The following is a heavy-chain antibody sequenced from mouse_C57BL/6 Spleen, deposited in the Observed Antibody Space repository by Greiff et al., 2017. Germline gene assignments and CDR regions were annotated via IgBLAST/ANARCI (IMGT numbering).Heavy chain of an antibody. CDR2: ISYDGSN. Sequence: EVKLMESGPGLVKPSQSLSLTCSVTGYSITSGYYWNWIRQFPGNKLEWMGYISYDGSNNYNPSLKNRISITRDTSKNQFFLKLNSVTTEDTATYYCAREDYDYGAMDYWGQGTSVTVSS. D-gene: IGHD1-1*02. J-gene: IGHJ4*01. CDR3: AREDYDYGAMDY. CDR1: GYSITSGYY. V-gene: IGHV3-6*01.